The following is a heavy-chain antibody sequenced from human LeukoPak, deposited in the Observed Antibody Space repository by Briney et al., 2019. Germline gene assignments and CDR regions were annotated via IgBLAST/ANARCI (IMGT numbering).Heavy chain of an antibody. CDR3: ATPMRDILTGLPYYYGMDV. CDR2: MNPNSGGT. CDR1: GDTFTGYY. Sequence: GASVKVSCKASGDTFTGYYMHWVRQAPGQGLEWMGRMNPNSGGTNYAQKFQGRVTMTRDTSISTAYMELSRLRSDDTAVYYCATPMRDILTGLPYYYGMDVWGQGTTVTVSS. V-gene: IGHV1-2*06. D-gene: IGHD3-9*01. J-gene: IGHJ6*02.